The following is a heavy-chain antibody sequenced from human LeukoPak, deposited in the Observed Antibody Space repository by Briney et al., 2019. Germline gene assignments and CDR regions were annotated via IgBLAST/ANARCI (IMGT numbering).Heavy chain of an antibody. V-gene: IGHV3-23*01. CDR3: AKDHGNYVGAVRFDP. CDR1: GFTFSSYA. Sequence: GGSLRLSCAGSGFTFSSYAMSWVRQAPGKGLEWVSAISGSGGSTYYADSVKGRFTISRDNSKNTLYLQMNSLRVEDTAVYYCAKDHGNYVGAVRFDPWGQGILVTVSS. D-gene: IGHD1-26*01. CDR2: ISGSGGST. J-gene: IGHJ5*02.